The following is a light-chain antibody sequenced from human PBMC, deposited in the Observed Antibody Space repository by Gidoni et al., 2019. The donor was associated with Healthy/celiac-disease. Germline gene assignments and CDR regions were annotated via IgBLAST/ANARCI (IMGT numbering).Light chain of an antibody. CDR3: QQSYSTPLYT. CDR2: AAS. CDR1: QSSSSY. V-gene: IGKV1-39*01. Sequence: DIQMTQSPSSLSASVGGRVTITCRASQSSSSYLNWYQQKPGKAPKLLIYAASSLQSGVPSRFSGSGSGTDFTLTISSLQPEDFATYYCQQSYSTPLYTFGQGTKLEIK. J-gene: IGKJ2*01.